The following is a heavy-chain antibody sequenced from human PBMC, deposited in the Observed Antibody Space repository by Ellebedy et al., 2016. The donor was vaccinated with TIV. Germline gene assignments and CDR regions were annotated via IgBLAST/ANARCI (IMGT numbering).Heavy chain of an antibody. CDR3: ARAVGGSSSL. CDR2: INQDGSEK. CDR1: EFTLSSYW. V-gene: IGHV3-7*03. J-gene: IGHJ4*02. Sequence: GGSLRLSCAASEFTLSSYWMSWVRQAPGKGLEWAANINQDGSEKYYVDSVKGRFSISRDNAKNSLYLQMNSLRAEDTAVYYCARAVGGSSSLWGQGTLVTVSS. D-gene: IGHD6-13*01.